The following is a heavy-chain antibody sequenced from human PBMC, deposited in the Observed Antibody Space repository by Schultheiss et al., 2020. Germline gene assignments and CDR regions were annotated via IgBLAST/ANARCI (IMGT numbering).Heavy chain of an antibody. Sequence: SETLSLTCAVSGGSISSSNWWSWVRQPPGKGLEWIGEINHSGSTNYDPSLKSRVTISVDTSKNQFSLKMTSVTAADTAVYYCARGGSGAHRDWGQGTLVTVSS. V-gene: IGHV4-4*02. D-gene: IGHD3-10*01. CDR3: ARGGSGAHRD. J-gene: IGHJ4*02. CDR1: GGSISSSNW. CDR2: INHSGST.